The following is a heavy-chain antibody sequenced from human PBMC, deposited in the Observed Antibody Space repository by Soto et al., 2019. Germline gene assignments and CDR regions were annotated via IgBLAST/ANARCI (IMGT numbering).Heavy chain of an antibody. CDR3: ARATQYYGAFDI. Sequence: ASVKVSCKASGYTFTGYYMHWVRQAPGQGLEWMGWINPNSGGTNYAQKFQGRVTMTRGTSISTAYMELSRLRSDDTAVYYCARATQYYGAFDIWGQGTMVTVS. CDR2: INPNSGGT. V-gene: IGHV1-2*02. J-gene: IGHJ3*02. D-gene: IGHD4-17*01. CDR1: GYTFTGYY.